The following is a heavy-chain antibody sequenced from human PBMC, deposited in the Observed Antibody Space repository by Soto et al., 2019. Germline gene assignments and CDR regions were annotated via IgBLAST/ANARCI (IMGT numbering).Heavy chain of an antibody. V-gene: IGHV3-7*01. CDR2: IKQDGSEK. D-gene: IGHD6-19*01. Sequence: EVQLVESGGGLVQPGGSLRLSCAASGFTFSTYWMSWVRQSPGKGLEWVANIKQDGSEKYYVDSVKGRFTISRDNAKNSLFLQMNSLRADDTAVYYCARDKAVASHRYYYGMDVWGQGTTVTVSS. CDR1: GFTFSTYW. CDR3: ARDKAVASHRYYYGMDV. J-gene: IGHJ6*02.